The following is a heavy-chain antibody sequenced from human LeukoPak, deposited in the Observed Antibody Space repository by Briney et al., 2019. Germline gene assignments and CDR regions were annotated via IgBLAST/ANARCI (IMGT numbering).Heavy chain of an antibody. CDR3: ARIPYYDILTGYPPFRDGMDV. Sequence: SETLSLTCAVSGGSISSSNWRSWVRQPPGKGLEWIGEIYHSGSTNYNPSLKSRVTISVDKSKNQFSLKLSSVTAADTAVYYCARIPYYDILTGYPPFRDGMDVWGQGTTVTVSS. CDR1: GGSISSSNW. J-gene: IGHJ6*02. V-gene: IGHV4-4*02. D-gene: IGHD3-9*01. CDR2: IYHSGST.